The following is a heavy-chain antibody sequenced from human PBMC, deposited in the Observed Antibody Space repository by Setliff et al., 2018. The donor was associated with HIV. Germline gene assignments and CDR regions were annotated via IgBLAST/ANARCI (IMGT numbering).Heavy chain of an antibody. CDR3: ARGAYGYYFDY. V-gene: IGHV3-21*01. J-gene: IGHJ4*02. Sequence: GVSLRLSCAASGFTFGYYNMNWVRQAPGKGLEWVSSIVASSTNIYYADSVRGRFTVSRDNAKDSLYLQMDSLRAEDTAVYYCARGAYGYYFDYWGQGALVTVSS. D-gene: IGHD4-17*01. CDR1: GFTFGYYN. CDR2: IVASSTNI.